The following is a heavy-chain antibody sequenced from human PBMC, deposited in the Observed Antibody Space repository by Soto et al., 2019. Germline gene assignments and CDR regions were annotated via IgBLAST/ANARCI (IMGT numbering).Heavy chain of an antibody. V-gene: IGHV1-3*01. CDR3: ARDRHSSSWSIFDY. CDR1: GYTFNIYG. CDR2: INAANGDT. J-gene: IGHJ4*02. D-gene: IGHD6-13*01. Sequence: EGSVNVSCKASGYTFNIYGIQWVRKAPGQRLELMGWINAANGDTIYSQKLQGRVTMTTDTSTSTAYMELRSLRSDDTAGYDCARDRHSSSWSIFDYWGQGTLVTVSS.